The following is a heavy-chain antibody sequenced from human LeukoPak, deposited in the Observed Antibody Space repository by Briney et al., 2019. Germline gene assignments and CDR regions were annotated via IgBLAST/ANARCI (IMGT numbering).Heavy chain of an antibody. V-gene: IGHV3-23*01. CDR3: ARDYGDAFDI. D-gene: IGHD4-17*01. CDR1: GITFIKYS. Sequence: GGSLRLCCAASGITFIKYSMTWVRQAPGKGLEWVSAITGSGTFTDYADSVKGRFTISRDNAKNTLYLQMNSLRAEDTAVYYRARDYGDAFDIWGQGTMVTVSS. CDR2: ITGSGTFT. J-gene: IGHJ3*02.